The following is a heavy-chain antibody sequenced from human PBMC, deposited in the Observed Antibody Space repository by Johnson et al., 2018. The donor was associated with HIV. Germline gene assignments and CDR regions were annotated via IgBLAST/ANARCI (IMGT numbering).Heavy chain of an antibody. Sequence: QVQLVESGGGVVQPGRSLTLSCAASGFTFNKFAMHWVRQAPGKGLEWLAFISFDGSNKYYADSVKGRFTVSRDNSKNTLYLQMDSLRAEDTAMYYCAKVGLVVAGPLPHAFDIWGQGTLVTVSS. V-gene: IGHV3-30*04. CDR3: AKVGLVVAGPLPHAFDI. CDR2: ISFDGSNK. D-gene: IGHD6-19*01. CDR1: GFTFNKFA. J-gene: IGHJ3*02.